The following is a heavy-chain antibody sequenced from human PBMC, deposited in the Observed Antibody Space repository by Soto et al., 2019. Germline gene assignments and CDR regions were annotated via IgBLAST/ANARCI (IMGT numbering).Heavy chain of an antibody. D-gene: IGHD6-19*01. CDR3: ARAPIAVAGTPDY. CDR1: GGSFSGYY. V-gene: IGHV4-34*01. CDR2: INHSGST. Sequence: SETLSLTCAVYGGSFSGYYLSWIRQPPGKGLEWIGEINHSGSTNYNPSLKSRVTISVDTSKNQFSLKLSSVTAADTAVYYCARAPIAVAGTPDYWRQGTRVTVSS. J-gene: IGHJ4*02.